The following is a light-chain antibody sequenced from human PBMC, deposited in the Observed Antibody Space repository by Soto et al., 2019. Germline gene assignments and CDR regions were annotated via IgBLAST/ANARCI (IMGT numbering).Light chain of an antibody. V-gene: IGKV1-17*01. CDR3: LQHNTYPYT. CDR1: QGISNL. CDR2: AAS. J-gene: IGKJ2*01. Sequence: DIQMTQSTSSLSASVGDRVTITCRASQGISNLLGWFQHKPGKAPKRLIYAASSLQGGVPSSFSGSGSGTEFTLTITGLQPEDFADYYCLQHNTYPYTFGQGTKLEIK.